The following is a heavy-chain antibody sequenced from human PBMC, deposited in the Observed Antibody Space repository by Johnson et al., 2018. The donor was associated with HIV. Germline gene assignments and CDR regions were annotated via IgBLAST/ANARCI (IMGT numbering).Heavy chain of an antibody. V-gene: IGHV3-20*04. CDR1: GFNFDDYG. CDR2: INWNGGST. D-gene: IGHD6-13*01. CDR3: ARVRAAAVSDAFDI. J-gene: IGHJ3*02. Sequence: VQLVESGGGVVRPGGSLRLSCAASGFNFDDYGMTWVRQAPGKGLEWVSGINWNGGSTGYADCVKGRFTISRDNAKNSLYLQMNSLRADDTALYYCARVRAAAVSDAFDIWGQGTMVTVSS.